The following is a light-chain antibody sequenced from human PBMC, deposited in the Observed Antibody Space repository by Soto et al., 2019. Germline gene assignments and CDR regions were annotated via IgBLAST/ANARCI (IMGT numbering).Light chain of an antibody. CDR1: RDITDY. Sequence: DIQITQSPSSLSASVGDRGTITCLASRDITDYLAWYQQKPGQVPKLLISAASTLQSGVPSRFTASGSGTDFTLTVTGLQPEDFATYYCQNYDSAPWTFGQGTKVDI. V-gene: IGKV1-27*01. J-gene: IGKJ1*01. CDR3: QNYDSAPWT. CDR2: AAS.